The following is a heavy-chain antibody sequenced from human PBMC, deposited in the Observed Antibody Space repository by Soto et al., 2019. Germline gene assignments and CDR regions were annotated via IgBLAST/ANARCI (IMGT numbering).Heavy chain of an antibody. J-gene: IGHJ5*02. CDR1: GFTFSSYA. CDR3: ANASRGWLPTGPFDP. Sequence: GGSLRLSCAASGFTFSSYAMSWGRQAPGKGLEWVSAISGSGGSTYYADSVKGRFTISRDNSKNTLYLQMNSLRAEDTAVYYCANASRGWLPTGPFDPWGQGTLVTVS. D-gene: IGHD3-22*01. CDR2: ISGSGGST. V-gene: IGHV3-23*01.